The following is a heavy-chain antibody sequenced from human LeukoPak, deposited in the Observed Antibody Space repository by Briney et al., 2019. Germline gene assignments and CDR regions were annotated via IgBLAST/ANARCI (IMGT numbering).Heavy chain of an antibody. CDR1: GGSFSGYY. J-gene: IGHJ4*02. V-gene: IGHV4-34*01. CDR2: INHSGST. D-gene: IGHD2-15*01. CDR3: ARRPTYCRGGSCHFDY. Sequence: SETLSLTCAVYGGSFSGYYWSWIRQPPGKGLEWIGEINHSGSTNYNPSLKSRVTISVDTSKNQFSLKLSSVTAADTAVYYCARRPTYCRGGSCHFDYWGQGTLVTVSS.